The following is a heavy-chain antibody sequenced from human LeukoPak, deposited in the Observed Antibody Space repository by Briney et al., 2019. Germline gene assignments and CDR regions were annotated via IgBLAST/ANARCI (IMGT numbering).Heavy chain of an antibody. D-gene: IGHD2-21*02. CDR3: ARTSGDGYGYEGLEY. J-gene: IGHJ4*02. V-gene: IGHV3-66*01. Sequence: GGSLILSCSGSRFTVRSNYMSWVRQAPGKGLEWVAVIYSGGSTYYADSVKGRFTIPRDNSKNTLYLQMNSLRAEDTAVYYCARTSGDGYGYEGLEYWGQGTLVTVSS. CDR2: IYSGGST. CDR1: RFTVRSNY.